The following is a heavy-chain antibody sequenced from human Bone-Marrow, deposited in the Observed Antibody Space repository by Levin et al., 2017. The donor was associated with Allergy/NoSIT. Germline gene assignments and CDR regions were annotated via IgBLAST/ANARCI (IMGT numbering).Heavy chain of an antibody. CDR1: GFNFASYG. V-gene: IGHV3-21*01. CDR3: AKDEGPFSSSFAFDC. J-gene: IGHJ4*02. Sequence: GGSLRLSCAASGFNFASYGMNWVRQAPGKGLEWVSSISGTGRHIYLADSLKGRFTISRDNTKNSLSLQMNNLRVEDTAVFYCAKDEGPFSSSFAFDCWGQGALVTVSS. CDR2: ISGTGRHI. D-gene: IGHD2-2*01.